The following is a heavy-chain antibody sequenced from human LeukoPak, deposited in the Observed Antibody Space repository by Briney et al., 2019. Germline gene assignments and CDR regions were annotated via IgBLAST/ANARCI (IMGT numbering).Heavy chain of an antibody. J-gene: IGHJ4*02. Sequence: PGGSLRLSCAASGLTFSSYAMHWVRQAPGKGLEYVSVIRSDGVDVYYTDSVKGRFTISRDNSKNTLYLQMSSLRPEDTAVYYCVKDLLQVTMKKLDHWGQGTLVTVSS. CDR1: GLTFSSYA. CDR3: VKDLLQVTMKKLDH. D-gene: IGHD4-11*01. CDR2: IRSDGVDV. V-gene: IGHV3-64D*06.